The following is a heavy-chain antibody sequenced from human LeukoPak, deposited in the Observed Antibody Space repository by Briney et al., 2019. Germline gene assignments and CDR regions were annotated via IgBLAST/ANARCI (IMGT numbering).Heavy chain of an antibody. Sequence: QSGGSLRLSCAASGFTFSSYAMSWVRQAPGKGLEWVSAISGSGGSTYYADSVKGRFTISRDNSKNTLYLQMNSLRAEDTAVYYCAKPHQGFRLYFDYWGQGTLVTVSS. D-gene: IGHD2-2*01. CDR3: AKPHQGFRLYFDY. CDR2: ISGSGGST. CDR1: GFTFSSYA. V-gene: IGHV3-23*01. J-gene: IGHJ4*02.